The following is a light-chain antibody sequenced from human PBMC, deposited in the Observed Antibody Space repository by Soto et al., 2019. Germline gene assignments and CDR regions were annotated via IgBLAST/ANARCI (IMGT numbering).Light chain of an antibody. J-gene: IGKJ1*01. V-gene: IGKV1-5*03. Sequence: DMQMTQSPSTLSASVGDSVTITCRASQSISTWLAWYQQKPGKAPKLLIYKASYLESGVPLRFSGSGSGTEFTLTINNLQPDDFATYYCQKYNDYWKTFGQGTKVEMK. CDR2: KAS. CDR1: QSISTW. CDR3: QKYNDYWKT.